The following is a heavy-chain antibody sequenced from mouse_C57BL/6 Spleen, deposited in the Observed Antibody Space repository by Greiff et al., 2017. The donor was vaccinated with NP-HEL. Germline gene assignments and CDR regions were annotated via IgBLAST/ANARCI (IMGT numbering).Heavy chain of an antibody. V-gene: IGHV1-62-2*01. D-gene: IGHD3-2*02. CDR1: GYTFTEYT. J-gene: IGHJ3*01. CDR2: FYPGSGSI. CDR3: ARHAETAQAWFAY. Sequence: VQLQESGAELVKPGASVKLSCKASGYTFTEYTIHWVKQRSGQGLEWIGWFYPGSGSIKYNEKFKDKATLTADKSTSTVYRELSRLTSEDAAVYVCARHAETAQAWFAYWGQGTLVTVSA.